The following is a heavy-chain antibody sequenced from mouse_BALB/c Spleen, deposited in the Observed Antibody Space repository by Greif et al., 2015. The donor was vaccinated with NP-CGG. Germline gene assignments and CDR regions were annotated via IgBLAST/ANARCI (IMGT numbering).Heavy chain of an antibody. V-gene: IGHV1-61*01. CDR1: GYSFTSYW. CDR3: ARPYGNYAWFAY. CDR2: IHPSDSET. J-gene: IGHJ3*01. Sequence: QVHVKQSGAELVRPGASVKLSCRASGYSFTSYWMNWVKQRPGQGLEWIGMIHPSDSETRLNQKFKDKATLTVDKSSSTAYMQLSSPTSEDSAVYYCARPYGNYAWFAYWGQGTLVTVSA. D-gene: IGHD2-1*01.